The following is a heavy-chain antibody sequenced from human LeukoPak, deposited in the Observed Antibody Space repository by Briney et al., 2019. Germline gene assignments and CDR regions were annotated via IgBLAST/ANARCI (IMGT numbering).Heavy chain of an antibody. CDR2: IKSKTDGGTT. CDR3: AKVDNWKYGHHDF. D-gene: IGHD1-1*01. CDR1: GFTFSNAW. Sequence: GGSLRLSCAASGFTFSNAWMSWVRQAPGKGLEWVGRIKSKTDGGTTDYAAPVKGRFTISRDDSKNTLSLQMNSLRTEDTAVYYCAKVDNWKYGHHDFWGQGTLVTVSS. V-gene: IGHV3-15*01. J-gene: IGHJ4*02.